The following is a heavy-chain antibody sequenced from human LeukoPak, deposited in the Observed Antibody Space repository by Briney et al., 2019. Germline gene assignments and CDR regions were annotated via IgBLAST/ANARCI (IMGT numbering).Heavy chain of an antibody. V-gene: IGHV4-39*01. CDR1: GGSISGSSYY. Sequence: SETLSLTCTVSGGSISGSSYYWSWIRQPPGKGLEWIGSIYYSGSTYYNPSLKSRVTISVDTSKNQFSLKLSSVTAADTAVYYCASWLYGSEEGGVAFDIWGQGTMVTVSS. J-gene: IGHJ3*02. CDR3: ASWLYGSEEGGVAFDI. D-gene: IGHD3-10*01. CDR2: IYYSGST.